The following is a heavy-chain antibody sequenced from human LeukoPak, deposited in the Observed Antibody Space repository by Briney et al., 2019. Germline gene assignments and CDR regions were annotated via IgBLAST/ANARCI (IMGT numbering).Heavy chain of an antibody. CDR3: ARDAAGHDAFDI. J-gene: IGHJ3*02. Sequence: GGSLRLSCAASGFTFSSYSMNWVRQAPGKGLEWVSYISSSGSTIYYADSVKGRFTISRDNAKNSLYLQMNSLRAEDTAVYYCARDAAGHDAFDIWGQGTMVTVSS. D-gene: IGHD6-13*01. CDR1: GFTFSSYS. V-gene: IGHV3-48*04. CDR2: ISSSGSTI.